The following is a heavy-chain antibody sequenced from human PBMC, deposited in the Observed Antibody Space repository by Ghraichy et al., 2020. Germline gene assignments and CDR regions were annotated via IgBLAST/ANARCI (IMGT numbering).Heavy chain of an antibody. CDR1: GGSFSGYY. Sequence: SQTLSLTCAVYGGSFSGYYWSWIRQPPGKGLEWIGEINHSGSTNYNPSLKSRVTISVDTSKNQFSLKLSSVTAADTAVYYCARGGNYYDILTGYPPRIFDYWGQGTLVTVSS. CDR3: ARGGNYYDILTGYPPRIFDY. D-gene: IGHD3-9*01. J-gene: IGHJ4*02. CDR2: INHSGST. V-gene: IGHV4-34*01.